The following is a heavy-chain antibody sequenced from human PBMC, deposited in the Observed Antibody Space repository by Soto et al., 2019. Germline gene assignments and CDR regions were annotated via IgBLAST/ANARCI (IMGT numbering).Heavy chain of an antibody. CDR2: IYSGETT. Sequence: GSLRLSCAASGFNVNSDYMHWVRQTPGKGLEWVASIYSGETTYYADSVRGRFTISSDKSKNTLYFQLSSLRIEDTAVYYCTRDGRGLGRLSLFEYWGQGVLVTVSS. D-gene: IGHD2-21*02. J-gene: IGHJ4*02. V-gene: IGHV3-53*01. CDR3: TRDGRGLGRLSLFEY. CDR1: GFNVNSDY.